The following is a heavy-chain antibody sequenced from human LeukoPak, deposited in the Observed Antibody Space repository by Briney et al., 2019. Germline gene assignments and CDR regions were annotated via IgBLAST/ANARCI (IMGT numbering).Heavy chain of an antibody. Sequence: TGGPLRLSCAASGFTVSSNYMSWVRQAPGKGLEWVSVIYSGGSTYYADSVKGRFTISRDNSKNTLYLQMNSLRAEDTAVYYCARGGYSYGHDYWGQGTLVTVSS. CDR1: GFTVSSNY. D-gene: IGHD5-18*01. CDR3: ARGGYSYGHDY. V-gene: IGHV3-53*01. CDR2: IYSGGST. J-gene: IGHJ4*02.